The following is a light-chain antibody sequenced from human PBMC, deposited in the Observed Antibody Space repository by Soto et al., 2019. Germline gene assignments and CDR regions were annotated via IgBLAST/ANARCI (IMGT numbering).Light chain of an antibody. CDR2: DAS. Sequence: EIVLTQSPATLSWSPGERATLSCRASQSVDSYLAWYQQKVGQAPRLLIYDASNRATGIPARFSGSGSGTDFTLTISRLEPEDFAVYYCQHRSNWPPTFGQGTKVDIK. CDR1: QSVDSY. V-gene: IGKV3-11*01. J-gene: IGKJ1*01. CDR3: QHRSNWPPT.